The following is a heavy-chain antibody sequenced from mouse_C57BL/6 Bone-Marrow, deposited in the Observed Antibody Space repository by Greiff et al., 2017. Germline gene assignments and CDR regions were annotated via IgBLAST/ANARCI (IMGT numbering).Heavy chain of an antibody. CDR2: INPSSGYT. J-gene: IGHJ2*01. CDR3: ARGGPKGVCDY. Sequence: QVQLQQSGAELARPGASVKMSCKASGYTFTSYTMHWVKQRPGQGLEWIGYINPSSGYTKYNQKFKDKATLTADKSSRTAYMQLSSLTSEDSAVYYCARGGPKGVCDYWGQGTTLTVSS. V-gene: IGHV1-4*01. CDR1: GYTFTSYT.